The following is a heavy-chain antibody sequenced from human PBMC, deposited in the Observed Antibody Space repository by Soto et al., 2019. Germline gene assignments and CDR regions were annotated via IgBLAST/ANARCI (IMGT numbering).Heavy chain of an antibody. D-gene: IGHD1-1*01. CDR2: IYATGTT. CDR1: GASISGFY. V-gene: IGHV4-4*07. CDR3: ARDGTKTLRDWFDP. J-gene: IGHJ5*02. Sequence: SETLSLTCTVSGASISGFYWSWIRKSAGKGLEWIGRIYATGTTDYNPSLKSRVMMSVDTSKKQFSLKLGSVTAADTAVYYCARDGTKTLRDWFDPWGQGISVTVSS.